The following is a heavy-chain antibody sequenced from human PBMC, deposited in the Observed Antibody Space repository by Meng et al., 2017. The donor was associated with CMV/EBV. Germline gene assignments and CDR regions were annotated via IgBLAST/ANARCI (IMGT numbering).Heavy chain of an antibody. CDR2: INPSGGST. D-gene: IGHD2-2*01. J-gene: IGHJ6*02. CDR3: ARDGGVVVSIGMDV. CDR1: GYTFTSYY. Sequence: ASGYTFTSYYMPWVRQAPGQGLEWMGIINPSGGSTSYAQKFQGRVTMTRDTSTSTVYMELSSLRSEDTAVYYCARDGGVVVSIGMDVWGQGTMVTVSS. V-gene: IGHV1-46*01.